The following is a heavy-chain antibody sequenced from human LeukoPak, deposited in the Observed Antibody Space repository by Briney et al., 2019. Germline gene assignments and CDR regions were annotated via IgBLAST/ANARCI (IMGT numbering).Heavy chain of an antibody. CDR3: ARASSKYSSSWPPGY. V-gene: IGHV4-34*01. Sequence: KPSETLSLTCAVYGGSFSGYYWSWIRQPPGKGLEWIGEINHSGSINYNPSLKSRVTISVDTSKNQFSLKLSSVTAADTAVYYCARASSKYSSSWPPGYWGQGTLVTVSS. CDR1: GGSFSGYY. D-gene: IGHD6-13*01. J-gene: IGHJ4*02. CDR2: INHSGSI.